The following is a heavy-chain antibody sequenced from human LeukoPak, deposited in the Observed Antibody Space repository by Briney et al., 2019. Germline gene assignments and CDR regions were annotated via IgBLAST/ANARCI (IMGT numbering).Heavy chain of an antibody. CDR3: ARRGTYPYYFDY. Sequence: PSETLSLTCTVSGGSISSHHWSWIRQPPGKGPEWIGYIYDSGSTNYNPSLKSRVTILTDTSKNQFSLKLSSVTAADTAVYYCARRGTYPYYFDYWGQGTLVTVSS. CDR1: GGSISSHH. D-gene: IGHD3-16*02. J-gene: IGHJ4*02. CDR2: IYDSGST. V-gene: IGHV4-59*08.